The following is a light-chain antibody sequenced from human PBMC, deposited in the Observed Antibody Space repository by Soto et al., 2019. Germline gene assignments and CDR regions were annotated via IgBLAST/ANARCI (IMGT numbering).Light chain of an antibody. CDR2: DVN. CDR1: SSDIGAYNF. Sequence: QSALTQPASVSGSPGQSITISCTGTSSDIGAYNFVSWYQQHPGKAPKLMLYDVNIRPSGVSNRFSGSKSGNTASLTISRLQAEDEADYYCTSCTTSTTMIFGGGTKLTVL. CDR3: TSCTTSTTMI. J-gene: IGLJ2*01. V-gene: IGLV2-14*03.